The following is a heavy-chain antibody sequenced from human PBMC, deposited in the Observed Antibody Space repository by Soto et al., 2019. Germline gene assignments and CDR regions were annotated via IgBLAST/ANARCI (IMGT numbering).Heavy chain of an antibody. V-gene: IGHV4-31*03. J-gene: IGHJ4*02. D-gene: IGHD4-17*01. CDR2: INNSGAR. CDR3: ARRADYGGRFDI. CDR1: GGSIGTGGYY. Sequence: QVQLQESGPGRVKPSQTLSVTCTVTGGSIGTGGYYWSWIRQHPTKGLEWIAYINNSGARYFNPSLKSRVSVSIDKSQNQLSLELASVTAAHTAVYYCARRADYGGRFDIWGQGILVTVSS.